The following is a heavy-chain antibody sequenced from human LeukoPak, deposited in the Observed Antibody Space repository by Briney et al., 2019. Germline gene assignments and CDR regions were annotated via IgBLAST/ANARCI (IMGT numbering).Heavy chain of an antibody. CDR3: ARDGYDYGDYYWYFDL. Sequence: GGSLRLSCAASGFTFSSYSMNWVRQAPGKGLEWVSSISSSSSYIYYADSVKGRFTISRDNAKNSLYLQMNSLRAEDTAVYYCARDGYDYGDYYWYFDLWGRGTLVTVSS. J-gene: IGHJ2*01. D-gene: IGHD4-17*01. CDR1: GFTFSSYS. CDR2: ISSSSSYI. V-gene: IGHV3-21*01.